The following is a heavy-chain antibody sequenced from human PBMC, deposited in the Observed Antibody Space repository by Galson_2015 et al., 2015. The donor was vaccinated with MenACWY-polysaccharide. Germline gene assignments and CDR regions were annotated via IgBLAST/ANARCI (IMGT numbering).Heavy chain of an antibody. CDR1: GLTFTSYA. Sequence: SLRLSCAASGLTFTSYAMSWVRQAPGKGLEWVSAIRSSGTNTYYADSVKGRFTISRDNSKNTLYLQMNSLRAKDTAVYYCAKDSTDFWSVAGRFDHWGQGTLVTVSS. D-gene: IGHD3-3*01. J-gene: IGHJ5*02. CDR2: IRSSGTNT. CDR3: AKDSTDFWSVAGRFDH. V-gene: IGHV3-23*01.